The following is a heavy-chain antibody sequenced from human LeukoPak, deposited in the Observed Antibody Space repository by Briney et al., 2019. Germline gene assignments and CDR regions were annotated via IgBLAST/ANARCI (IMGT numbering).Heavy chain of an antibody. CDR3: ARGDGYKDFDY. V-gene: IGHV4-61*02. CDR2: IYTSGST. D-gene: IGHD5-24*01. J-gene: IGHJ4*02. Sequence: SETLSLTCTVAGGSISSGSYYWRWLRQPAGKGLEWIGRIYTSGSTNYNPSLKSRVTTSVDTSKNQFSLKMSSVTAADTAVYYCARGDGYKDFDYWGQGTLVTVSS. CDR1: GGSISSGSYY.